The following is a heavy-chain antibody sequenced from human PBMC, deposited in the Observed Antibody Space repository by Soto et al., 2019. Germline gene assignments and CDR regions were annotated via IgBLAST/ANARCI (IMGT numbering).Heavy chain of an antibody. D-gene: IGHD3-16*02. CDR2: MNPNSGNT. V-gene: IGHV1-8*01. CDR1: GYTFTSYD. J-gene: IGHJ4*02. Sequence: ASVKVSCKAFGYTFTSYDINWVRQATGQGLEWMGWMNPNSGNTGYAQKFQGRVTMTKNTSTDTAYMELSSLRSEDTAVYYCATRGPVWGSYPWGQGTLVTVSS. CDR3: ATRGPVWGSYP.